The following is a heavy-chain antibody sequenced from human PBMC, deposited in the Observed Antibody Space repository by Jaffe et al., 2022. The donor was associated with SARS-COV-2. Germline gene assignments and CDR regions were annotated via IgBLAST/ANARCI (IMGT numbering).Heavy chain of an antibody. CDR2: INNDGSST. J-gene: IGHJ4*02. V-gene: IGHV3-74*01. CDR1: GFTFTTYW. D-gene: IGHD1-7*01. CDR3: VRDDPSRPELFDY. Sequence: EVQVVESGGGLVQPGGSLRLSCAASGFTFTTYWMHWVRQAPGKGLVWVSRINNDGSSTDYADSVKGRFTISRDNAKNTLYLQMNSLRAEDTAVYYCVRDDPSRPELFDYWGQGTLVTVSS.